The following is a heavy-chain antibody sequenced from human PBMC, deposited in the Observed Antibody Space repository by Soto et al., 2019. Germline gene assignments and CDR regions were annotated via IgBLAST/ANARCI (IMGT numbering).Heavy chain of an antibody. V-gene: IGHV1-18*01. Sequence: QVQLVQSGAEVKKPGASVKVSCKASGYTFTSYGISWVRQAPGQGLEWMGWISAYNGNTNYVQKLQGRVTMTTDTSTSTAYMELRSLRSDDTAVYYCARVLGVWGSYQSTPTHFDYWGQGTLVTVSS. D-gene: IGHD3-16*01. J-gene: IGHJ4*02. CDR2: ISAYNGNT. CDR1: GYTFTSYG. CDR3: ARVLGVWGSYQSTPTHFDY.